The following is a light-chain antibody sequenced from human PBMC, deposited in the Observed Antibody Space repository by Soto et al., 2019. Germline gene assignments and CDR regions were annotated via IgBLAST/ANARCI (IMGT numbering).Light chain of an antibody. CDR3: FPFGGSSTVYV. J-gene: IGLJ1*01. CDR1: SSDVGSYNL. V-gene: IGLV2-23*01. Sequence: QSALTQPASVSGSPGQSITISCTGTSSDVGSYNLVSWYQQHPGKAPKLMIYEGSKRPSGVSNRFSGSKSGNTASLTISGLQAEDGADYYRFPFGGSSTVYVFGTGTKLTVL. CDR2: EGS.